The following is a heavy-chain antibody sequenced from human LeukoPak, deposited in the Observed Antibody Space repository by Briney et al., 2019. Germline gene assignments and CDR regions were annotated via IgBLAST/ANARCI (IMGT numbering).Heavy chain of an antibody. V-gene: IGHV3-7*01. CDR3: AKQGAYCFDC. J-gene: IGHJ4*02. Sequence: GGSLRLSCVASGFNLSSSWMSWVRQAPGKGLDYVATIKPDGSEQYYVGSAKGRFTISKDSAKNSLYLQMNSLRGEDTAMYYGAKQGAYCFDCWGQGTLVTVSS. CDR1: GFNLSSSW. CDR2: IKPDGSEQ.